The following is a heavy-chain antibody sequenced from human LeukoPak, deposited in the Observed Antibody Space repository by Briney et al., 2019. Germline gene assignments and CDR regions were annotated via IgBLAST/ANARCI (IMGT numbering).Heavy chain of an antibody. V-gene: IGHV3-23*01. CDR2: ISGSGGST. Sequence: GGSLRLSCAASGFTFSSYAMSWVRQAPGKGLEWVSAISGSGGSTYYADSVKGRFTISRDNSKNTLYLQMNSLRAEDTAVYYCAKSYEYFDRLSTFDYWGQGTLVTVSS. J-gene: IGHJ4*02. D-gene: IGHD3-9*01. CDR3: AKSYEYFDRLSTFDY. CDR1: GFTFSSYA.